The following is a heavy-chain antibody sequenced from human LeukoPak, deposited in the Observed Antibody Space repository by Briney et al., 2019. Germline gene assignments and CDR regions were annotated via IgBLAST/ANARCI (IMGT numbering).Heavy chain of an antibody. Sequence: PGRSLRLSCAASGFTFSSYGMPWVRQAPGKGLEWVAVIWYDGGNKYYADSVKGRFTISRDNSKNTLYLQMNSLRAEDTAVYYCARSSYDSSGKLDYWGQGTLVTVSS. CDR3: ARSSYDSSGKLDY. CDR1: GFTFSSYG. V-gene: IGHV3-33*01. J-gene: IGHJ4*02. CDR2: IWYDGGNK. D-gene: IGHD3-22*01.